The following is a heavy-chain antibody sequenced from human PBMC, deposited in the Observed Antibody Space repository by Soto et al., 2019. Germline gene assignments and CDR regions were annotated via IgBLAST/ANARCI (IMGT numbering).Heavy chain of an antibody. D-gene: IGHD2-2*01. CDR1: CGSKSRDGYY. V-gene: IGHV4-31*03. CDR3: ARATPAGSADF. CDR2: ISYSGSS. J-gene: IGHJ4*02. Sequence: SETLSLTSTVACGSKSRDGYYWSWIRQHPGEGLEWIAYISYSGSSYCNPSLKSRVTISADTSKNQFSLRLTSVTAADTAVYFCARATPAGSADFWGQGTLVTVSS.